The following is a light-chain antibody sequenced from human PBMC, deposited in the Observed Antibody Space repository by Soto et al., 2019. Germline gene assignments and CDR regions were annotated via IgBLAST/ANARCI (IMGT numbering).Light chain of an antibody. CDR1: QSVSSN. CDR3: QQYNNWPRT. Sequence: TVMPHSPATFSVPPLSRLTLSSTASQSVSSNLAWYQQKPGQSPRLLIYGASTRATGIPARFSGSGSGTEFTLTISSLQSEDFAVYYCQQYNNWPRTFGQGTRVDIK. V-gene: IGKV3-15*01. CDR2: GAS. J-gene: IGKJ1*01.